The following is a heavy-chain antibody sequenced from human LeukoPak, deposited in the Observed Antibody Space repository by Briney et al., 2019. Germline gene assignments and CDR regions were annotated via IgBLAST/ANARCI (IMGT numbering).Heavy chain of an antibody. V-gene: IGHV3-53*01. Sequence: GGSLRLSCAASGFTVSNKYMSWVRQTPGMGLEWVSIIYTDDSTYYADSVKGRFTISRDISRNALFLEMNNLRADDTAVYYCARDQEGFDYWGQGTLVTVSS. J-gene: IGHJ4*02. CDR2: IYTDDST. CDR1: GFTVSNKY. CDR3: ARDQEGFDY.